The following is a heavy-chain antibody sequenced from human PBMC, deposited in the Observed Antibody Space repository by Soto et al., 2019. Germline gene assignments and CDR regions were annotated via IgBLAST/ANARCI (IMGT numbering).Heavy chain of an antibody. V-gene: IGHV3-74*01. CDR2: INSDGSVS. Sequence: EVQLVESGGGLVQPGGSLRLSCAASGFTFSNYWMYWVRQAPGKGLEWVSRINSDGSVSSYADSVKGRLTISRDNVKNTLNLQMDSLRAEDTALYYCAREDCVGGTCYPWPGSFSYYMDAWAKGPRSPSS. D-gene: IGHD2-15*01. J-gene: IGHJ6*03. CDR3: AREDCVGGTCYPWPGSFSYYMDA. CDR1: GFTFSNYW.